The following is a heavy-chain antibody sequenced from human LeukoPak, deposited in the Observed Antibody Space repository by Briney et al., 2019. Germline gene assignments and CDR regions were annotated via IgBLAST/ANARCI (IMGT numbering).Heavy chain of an antibody. Sequence: GESLKISCKGSGYSFTTIWIAWVGQMPGKGLRWMGFIYPGDSDTRSSPSFQGQVPISAAKSSSTAYLQWSSLKASDTAMYYCARTTVITPGAFDIWGQGTMVTVSS. V-gene: IGHV5-51*01. D-gene: IGHD4-23*01. CDR2: IYPGDSDT. J-gene: IGHJ3*02. CDR1: GYSFTTIW. CDR3: ARTTVITPGAFDI.